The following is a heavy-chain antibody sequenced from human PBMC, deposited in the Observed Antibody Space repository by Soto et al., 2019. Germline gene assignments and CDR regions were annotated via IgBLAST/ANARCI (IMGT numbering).Heavy chain of an antibody. Sequence: QVQLQESGPGLVKTSETLSLTCTISGGSMNNYYCSWFRQPRGQGLEWIGYMGYNGFTRYNPSLRSRVAISLDTAKNHFSLNLSSVTAADTALYYCARQGFGELHGLVDVWGQGITVTVSS. J-gene: IGHJ6*02. V-gene: IGHV4-59*08. D-gene: IGHD3-10*01. CDR3: ARQGFGELHGLVDV. CDR1: GGSMNNYY. CDR2: MGYNGFT.